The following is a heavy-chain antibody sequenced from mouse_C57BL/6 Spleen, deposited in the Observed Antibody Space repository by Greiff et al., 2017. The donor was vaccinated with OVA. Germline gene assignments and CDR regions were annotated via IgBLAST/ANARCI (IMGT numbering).Heavy chain of an antibody. Sequence: VQLQQSGPGLVQPSQSLSITCTVSGFSLTSYGVHWVRQSPGKGLEWLGVIWSGGSPDYNAAFISRLSISKDNSKSQVFFKMNSLQADDTAIYYCARTLSSDYYAMDYWGQGTSVTVSS. D-gene: IGHD3-2*02. CDR3: ARTLSSDYYAMDY. CDR2: IWSGGSP. CDR1: GFSLTSYG. J-gene: IGHJ4*01. V-gene: IGHV2-2*01.